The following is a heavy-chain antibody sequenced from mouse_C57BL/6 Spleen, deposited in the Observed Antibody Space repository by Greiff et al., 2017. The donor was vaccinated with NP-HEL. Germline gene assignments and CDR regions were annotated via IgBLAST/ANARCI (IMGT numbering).Heavy chain of an antibody. V-gene: IGHV3-1*01. CDR3: ARDGGNYGFAY. CDR1: GYSITSGYD. D-gene: IGHD2-1*01. CDR2: ISYSGST. Sequence: DVQLQESGPGMVKPSQSLSLTCTVTGYSITSGYDWHWIRHFPGNKLEWMGYISYSGSTNYNPSLKSRISITHDTSKNHFFLKLNSVTTEDTATYYCARDGGNYGFAYWGQGTLVTVSA. J-gene: IGHJ3*01.